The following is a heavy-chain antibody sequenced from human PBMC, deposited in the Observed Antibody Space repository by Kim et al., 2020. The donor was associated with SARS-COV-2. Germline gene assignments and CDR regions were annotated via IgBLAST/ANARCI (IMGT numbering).Heavy chain of an antibody. CDR3: ARAYLTYYYGSGSYRFSDY. V-gene: IGHV1-3*01. CDR1: GYTFTSYA. CDR2: INAGNGNT. D-gene: IGHD3-10*01. Sequence: ASVKVSCKASGYTFTSYAMHWVRQAPGQRLEWMGWINAGNGNTKYSQKFQGRVTITRDTSASTAYMELSSLRSEDTAVYYCARAYLTYYYGSGSYRFSDYWGQGTLVTVSS. J-gene: IGHJ4*02.